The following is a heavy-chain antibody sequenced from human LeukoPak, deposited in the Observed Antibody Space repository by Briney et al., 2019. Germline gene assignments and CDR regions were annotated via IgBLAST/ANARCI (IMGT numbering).Heavy chain of an antibody. J-gene: IGHJ2*01. V-gene: IGHV3-13*04. Sequence: GGSLRLSCAASGFTFSSYDMHWVGQATGKGLEWFSAIGTAGDTYYPGSVKGRFTISRENAKHSLYLQMNSLSAGDTAVYYCARAPGIAVAGSYWYFDLWGRGTLVTVSS. D-gene: IGHD6-19*01. CDR2: IGTAGDT. CDR1: GFTFSSYD. CDR3: ARAPGIAVAGSYWYFDL.